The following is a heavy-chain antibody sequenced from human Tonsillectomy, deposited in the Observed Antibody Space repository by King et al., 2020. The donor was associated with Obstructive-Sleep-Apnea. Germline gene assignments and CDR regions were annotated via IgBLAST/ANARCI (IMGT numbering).Heavy chain of an antibody. D-gene: IGHD6-19*01. CDR2: ITWNSVTI. Sequence: VQLVESGGGLVQPARSLRLSCAASGFTFDDYAMHWVRQAPGKGLEWVSGITWNSVTIVYADSVKGRFTISRDNVKNSLYLQMNSLRAEDTAFYYCAKDIAVAGMVAFDIWGQGTMVTVSS. V-gene: IGHV3-9*01. J-gene: IGHJ3*02. CDR1: GFTFDDYA. CDR3: AKDIAVAGMVAFDI.